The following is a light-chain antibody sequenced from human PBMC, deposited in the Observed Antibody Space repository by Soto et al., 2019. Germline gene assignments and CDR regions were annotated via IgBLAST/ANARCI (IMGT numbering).Light chain of an antibody. CDR1: QSVGSN. J-gene: IGKJ1*01. Sequence: EIVMTQSPATLSVSPGERATLSCRASQSVGSNLAWYQQKPGQAPRLLIYGASPRATGIPARFSGSGSGTEFTLTIGSLQSEDFAIYYCQQYSSWLWTFGQGTKVDIK. V-gene: IGKV3-15*01. CDR3: QQYSSWLWT. CDR2: GAS.